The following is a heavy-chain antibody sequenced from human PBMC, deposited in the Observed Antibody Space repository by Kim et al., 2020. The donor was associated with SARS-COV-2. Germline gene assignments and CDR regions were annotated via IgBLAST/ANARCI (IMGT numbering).Heavy chain of an antibody. V-gene: IGHV3-23*01. D-gene: IGHD3-10*01. J-gene: IGHJ4*02. Sequence: ADSVKGRFTISRDNSKNTLYLQMNSLRAEDTAVYYCAKVRLLLWFGEFDYWGQGTLVTVSS. CDR3: AKVRLLLWFGEFDY.